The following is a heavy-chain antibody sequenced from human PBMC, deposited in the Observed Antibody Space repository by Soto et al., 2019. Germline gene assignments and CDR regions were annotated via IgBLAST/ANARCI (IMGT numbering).Heavy chain of an antibody. J-gene: IGHJ4*02. D-gene: IGHD3-22*01. CDR2: IYHSGST. CDR1: GGSSSSGGYS. CDR3: ARGGVDYYDSSGYYFSPYYFDY. Sequence: SETLPLTCAVSGGSSSSGGYSWSWIRQPPGKGLEWIGYIYHSGSTYYNPSLKSRVTISVDRSKNQFSLKLSSVTAADTAVYYCARGGVDYYDSSGYYFSPYYFDYWGQGTLLTVSS. V-gene: IGHV4-30-2*01.